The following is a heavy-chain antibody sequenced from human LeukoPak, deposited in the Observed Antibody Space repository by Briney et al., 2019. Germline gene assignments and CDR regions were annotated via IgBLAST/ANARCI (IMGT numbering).Heavy chain of an antibody. CDR2: ISSSSSTI. D-gene: IGHD3-10*01. Sequence: PGGSLRLSCAASGFTFSSYSMSWVRQAPGKGLVWVSYISSSSSTIYYADSVKGRFTISRDNAKNSLYLQMNSLRAEDTAVYYCARARPYYYGSGIRYYFDYWGQGTLVTVSS. J-gene: IGHJ4*02. CDR1: GFTFSSYS. CDR3: ARARPYYYGSGIRYYFDY. V-gene: IGHV3-48*01.